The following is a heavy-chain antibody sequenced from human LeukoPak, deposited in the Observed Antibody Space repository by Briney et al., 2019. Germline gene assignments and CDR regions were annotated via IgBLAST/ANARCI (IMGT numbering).Heavy chain of an antibody. D-gene: IGHD4-23*01. J-gene: IGHJ4*02. V-gene: IGHV4-34*01. CDR2: IHHSGST. CDR3: AGVSDYGGKGGGVDY. Sequence: PSETLSLTCAVYGGSFSCCYWSWIRQPPGKGLELIGEIHHSGSTNYNPSLKSRVTISVDTSKNQFSLKLSSVTAADTAVYYCAGVSDYGGKGGGVDYWGQGTLGTVSS. CDR1: GGSFSCCY.